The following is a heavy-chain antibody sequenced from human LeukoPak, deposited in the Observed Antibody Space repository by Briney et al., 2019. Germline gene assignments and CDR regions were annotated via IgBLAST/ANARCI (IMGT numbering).Heavy chain of an antibody. V-gene: IGHV1-69*13. J-gene: IGHJ4*02. CDR1: GGTFSSYA. CDR2: IIPIFGTA. CDR3: AREGRNWNDPFDY. Sequence: GASVKVSCKASGGTFSSYAISWVRQAPGQGLEWMGGIIPIFGTANYAQKFQGRVTITADESTSTAYMELSSLRSEDTAVYYCAREGRNWNDPFDYWGQGTLVTVSS. D-gene: IGHD1-1*01.